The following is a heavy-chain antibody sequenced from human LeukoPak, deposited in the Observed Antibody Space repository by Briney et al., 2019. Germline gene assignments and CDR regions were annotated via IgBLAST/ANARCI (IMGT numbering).Heavy chain of an antibody. V-gene: IGHV4-34*01. J-gene: IGHJ4*02. CDR1: GGSFSGYY. Sequence: PSETLSLTCAVYGGSFSGYYWSWIRQPPGKGLEWIGEINHSGSTNYNPSLKSRVTISVDTSKNQFSLKLSSVTAADTAVYYCARGDGDYEGSGGYYFDYWGQGTLVTVSS. D-gene: IGHD4-17*01. CDR2: INHSGST. CDR3: ARGDGDYEGSGGYYFDY.